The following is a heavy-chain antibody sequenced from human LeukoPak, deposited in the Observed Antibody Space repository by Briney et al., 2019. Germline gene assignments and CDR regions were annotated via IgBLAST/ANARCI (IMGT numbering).Heavy chain of an antibody. CDR2: IYTSGST. CDR3: ARDRGDSSSWGGDYFEY. V-gene: IGHV4-61*02. J-gene: IGHJ4*02. CDR1: GGSISSGSYY. Sequence: SETLSLTCTVSGGSISSGSYYWSWIRQPAGKGLEWIGRIYTSGSTNYNPSLKSRVTISVDTSKNQFSLKLSSVTAADTAVYYCARDRGDSSSWGGDYFEYWGQGTLVTVSS. D-gene: IGHD6-13*01.